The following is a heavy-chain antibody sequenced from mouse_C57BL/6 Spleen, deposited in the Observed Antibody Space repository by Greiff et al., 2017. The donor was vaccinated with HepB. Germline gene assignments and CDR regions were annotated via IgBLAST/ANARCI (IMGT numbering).Heavy chain of an antibody. Sequence: QVQLQQSGAELVRPGASVTLSCKASGYTFTDYEMHWVKQTPVHGLEWIGAIDPETGGTAYNQKFKGKAILTADKSSSTAYMELRSLTSEDSAVYYCTRSITTALATGAMDYWGQGTSVTVSS. CDR1: GYTFTDYE. V-gene: IGHV1-15*01. J-gene: IGHJ4*01. CDR2: IDPETGGT. D-gene: IGHD1-2*01. CDR3: TRSITTALATGAMDY.